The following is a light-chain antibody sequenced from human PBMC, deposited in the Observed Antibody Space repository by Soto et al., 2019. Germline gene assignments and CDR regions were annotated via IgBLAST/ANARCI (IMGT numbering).Light chain of an antibody. CDR1: QPINIY. CDR3: QQSYSNLA. J-gene: IGKJ4*02. V-gene: IGKV1-39*01. CDR2: TAS. Sequence: DIQMTQSPSSLSASVGDRVTITCRASQPINIYLNWYQQKPGKAPKLLIYTASTLKSGVPSRFSGSGSGTEFTLTINSLQPEDFATYFCQQSYSNLAFGGGTKLDIK.